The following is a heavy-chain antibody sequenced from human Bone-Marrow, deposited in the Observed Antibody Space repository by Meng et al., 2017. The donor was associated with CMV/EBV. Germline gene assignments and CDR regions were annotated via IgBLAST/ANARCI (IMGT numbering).Heavy chain of an antibody. CDR1: GYTFTSYD. CDR3: ARGSYREWYLELLPYYYYYYGMDV. D-gene: IGHD2-15*01. V-gene: IGHV1-8*01. CDR2: MNINSGNT. Sequence: ASVKVSCKASGYTFTSYDINWVRQATGQGLEWMGWMNINSGNTGYAQKFQGRVTMTRNTSISTAYMELSSLRSEDTAVYYCARGSYREWYLELLPYYYYYYGMDVWGQGTTVTVSS. J-gene: IGHJ6*02.